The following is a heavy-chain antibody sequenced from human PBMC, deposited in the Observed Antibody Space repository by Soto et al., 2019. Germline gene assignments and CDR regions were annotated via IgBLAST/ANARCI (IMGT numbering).Heavy chain of an antibody. J-gene: IGHJ4*02. CDR1: GFTFSSYA. CDR2: ISGSGGST. Sequence: EVQLLESGGGLVQPGGSLRLSCAASGFTFSSYAMSWVRQAPGKGLEWVSAISGSGGSTYYADSVKGRFTISRDNSKNTLYLQMNSLRAEDTAVYYCAKPTSWGYTIFGVVTSLYYFDYWGQGTLVTVSS. V-gene: IGHV3-23*01. D-gene: IGHD3-3*01. CDR3: AKPTSWGYTIFGVVTSLYYFDY.